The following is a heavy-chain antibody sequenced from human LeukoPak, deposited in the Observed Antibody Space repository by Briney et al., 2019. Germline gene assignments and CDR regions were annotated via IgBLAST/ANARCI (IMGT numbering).Heavy chain of an antibody. J-gene: IGHJ6*02. Sequence: GGSLRLSRAASGFTFSNYAMSWVRQAPGKGLEWVSAISGSGSSTFYADSVKGRFTISRDNSKNTLYLQMDSLRDEDTAVHYCAKYPSNGYNYGMDVWGQGTTVTVSS. CDR3: AKYPSNGYNYGMDV. D-gene: IGHD4-4*01. CDR1: GFTFSNYA. CDR2: ISGSGSST. V-gene: IGHV3-23*01.